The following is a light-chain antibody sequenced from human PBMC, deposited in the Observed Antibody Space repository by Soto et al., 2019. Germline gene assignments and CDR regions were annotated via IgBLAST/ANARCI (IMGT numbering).Light chain of an antibody. Sequence: AIRMTQSPSSFSASTGDRVTITCRASQGISSYLAWYQQKPGKAPKLLIYAASTLQSGVPSRFSGSGSGTDFTLTISCLQSEDVATYYCQQYYSYPRITVGPGTKVDIK. CDR2: AAS. CDR3: QQYYSYPRIT. CDR1: QGISSY. V-gene: IGKV1-8*01. J-gene: IGKJ3*01.